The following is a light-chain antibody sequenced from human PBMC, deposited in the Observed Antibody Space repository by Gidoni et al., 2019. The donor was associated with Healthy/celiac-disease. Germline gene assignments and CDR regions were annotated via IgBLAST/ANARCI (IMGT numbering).Light chain of an antibody. Sequence: DIQMTQSPSSLSASVGDRVTITCQASPDISNYLNWYQQKPGKAPTLLIYDASNLETEVPSRFSGSGSGTDFTFPISSLQPEDIATYYCQQYDNLPLTFGGGTKVEIK. CDR3: QQYDNLPLT. J-gene: IGKJ4*01. CDR2: DAS. V-gene: IGKV1-33*01. CDR1: PDISNY.